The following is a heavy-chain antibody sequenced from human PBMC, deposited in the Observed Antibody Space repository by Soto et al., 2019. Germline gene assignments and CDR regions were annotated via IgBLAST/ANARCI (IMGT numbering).Heavy chain of an antibody. CDR3: TTDNHDRSGWYPPDY. CDR1: GFTFSNAW. J-gene: IGHJ4*02. D-gene: IGHD6-19*01. V-gene: IGHV3-15*01. CDR2: IKSKTDGGTT. Sequence: PGGSLRLSCAAYGFTFSNAWMSWVRQAPGKGLEWVGRIKSKTDGGTTDYAAPVKGRFTISRDDSKNTLYLQMNSLKTEDTAVYYCTTDNHDRSGWYPPDYWGQGTLVTVSS.